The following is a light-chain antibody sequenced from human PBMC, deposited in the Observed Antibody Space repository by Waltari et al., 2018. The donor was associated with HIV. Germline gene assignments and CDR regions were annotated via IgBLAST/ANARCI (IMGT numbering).Light chain of an antibody. Sequence: QSVLTQPPSVSAAPGQKVTISCPGSSSNIGNHYVSWYQQLPGTAPKLLIYDNNKRPSGIPDRFSGSKSATSATLGITGLQTGDEADYYCGTWDSSLSAGVFGGGTKLTVL. CDR2: DNN. CDR1: SSNIGNHY. CDR3: GTWDSSLSAGV. J-gene: IGLJ2*01. V-gene: IGLV1-51*01.